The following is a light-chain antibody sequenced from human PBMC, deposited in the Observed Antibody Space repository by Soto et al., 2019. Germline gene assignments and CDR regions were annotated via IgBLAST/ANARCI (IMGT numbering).Light chain of an antibody. Sequence: EIVLTQSPGSLSLSPGERATLSCRASQSVSSSFFAWYQQRPGQAPRLLIYGASSRATGIPDRFSGSGSGTDFTLTISRLEPEDFSVYYCQQYASLVTFGQGTKVEIK. CDR3: QQYASLVT. CDR1: QSVSSSF. J-gene: IGKJ1*01. CDR2: GAS. V-gene: IGKV3-20*01.